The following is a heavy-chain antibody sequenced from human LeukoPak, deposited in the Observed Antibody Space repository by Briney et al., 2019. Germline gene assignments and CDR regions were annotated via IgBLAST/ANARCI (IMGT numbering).Heavy chain of an antibody. CDR2: INEDGSTT. CDR3: VRDLGGRSGH. CDR1: GFTFSSNW. Sequence: GGSLGLSCAASGFTFSSNWMHWVRQAPGKGLVWVSRINEDGSTTNYADSVKGRSTIFRDNAKNTQYLQMNSLRAEDTAVYYCVRDLGGRSGHWGQGTLVTVSS. J-gene: IGHJ4*02. D-gene: IGHD1-26*01. V-gene: IGHV3-74*01.